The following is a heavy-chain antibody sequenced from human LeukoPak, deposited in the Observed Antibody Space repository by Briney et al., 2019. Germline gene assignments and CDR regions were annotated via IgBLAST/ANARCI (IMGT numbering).Heavy chain of an antibody. J-gene: IGHJ6*02. CDR1: GGSFSGYY. CDR2: FGVSDGST. V-gene: IGHV3-23*01. D-gene: IGHD2/OR15-2a*01. Sequence: TSETLSLTCAVYGGSFSGYYWSWVRQAPGKGLEWVSAFGVSDGSTYYADSVKGRFTISRDNSKNTLFLQMNSLRAEDTAVYYCAKEQVTIYPFLNGMDVWGQGTTVTVSS. CDR3: AKEQVTIYPFLNGMDV.